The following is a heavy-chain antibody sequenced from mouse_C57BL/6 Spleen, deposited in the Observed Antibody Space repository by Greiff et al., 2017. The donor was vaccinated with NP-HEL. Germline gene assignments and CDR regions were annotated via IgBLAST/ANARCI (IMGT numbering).Heavy chain of an antibody. CDR2: ISDGGSYT. D-gene: IGHD2-1*01. J-gene: IGHJ3*01. CDR1: GFTFSSYA. CDR3: ARGGNYEGASLSY. Sequence: EVKVVESGGGLVKPGGSLKLSCAASGFTFSSYAMSWVRQTPEKRLEWVATISDGGSYTYYPDNVKGRFTISRDNAKNNLYLQMSHLKSEDTAMYYCARGGNYEGASLSYWGQGTLVTVSA. V-gene: IGHV5-4*03.